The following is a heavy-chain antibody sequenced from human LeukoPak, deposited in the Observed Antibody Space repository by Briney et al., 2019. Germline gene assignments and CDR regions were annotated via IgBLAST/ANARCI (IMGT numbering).Heavy chain of an antibody. J-gene: IGHJ4*02. D-gene: IGHD6-13*01. CDR1: GGSISSSSYY. V-gene: IGHV4-39*01. Sequence: PSETLSLTCTVSGGSISSSSYYWGWIRQPPGEGLEWIGSIYYSGSTYYNPSLKSRVAISVDTSKNQFSLKLSSVTAADTAVYYCARSSGLGSWYVYWGQGTLVTVSS. CDR2: IYYSGST. CDR3: ARSSGLGSWYVY.